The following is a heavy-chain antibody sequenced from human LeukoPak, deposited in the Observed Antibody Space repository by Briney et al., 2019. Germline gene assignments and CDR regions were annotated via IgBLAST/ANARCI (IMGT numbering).Heavy chain of an antibody. CDR3: AKWVSYFDY. J-gene: IGHJ4*02. D-gene: IGHD5/OR15-5a*01. V-gene: IGHV3-23*01. Sequence: GRSLRLSCAASGFTFSSSAVNWVRQAPGKGLEWVSTISGSGGSTYYADPVKGRFTISRDNSKNTVYLQMDSLRAEDTAVYYCAKWVSYFDYWGQGTLVTVSS. CDR1: GFTFSSSA. CDR2: ISGSGGST.